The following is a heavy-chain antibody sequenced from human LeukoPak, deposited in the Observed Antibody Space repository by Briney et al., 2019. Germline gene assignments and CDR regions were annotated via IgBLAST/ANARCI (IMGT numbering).Heavy chain of an antibody. CDR2: IFYNGAT. Sequence: SETLSLTCSVSGGSISSSDYYWGWIRQPPGKGLEWIGTIFYNGATKSNPSLSSRVTMSIDTSKNQFSLRLRSATAADAAVYYCAREARFALPVVGSGDYWGQGTLVTVSS. V-gene: IGHV4-39*07. CDR3: AREARFALPVVGSGDY. D-gene: IGHD6-19*01. CDR1: GGSISSSDYY. J-gene: IGHJ4*02.